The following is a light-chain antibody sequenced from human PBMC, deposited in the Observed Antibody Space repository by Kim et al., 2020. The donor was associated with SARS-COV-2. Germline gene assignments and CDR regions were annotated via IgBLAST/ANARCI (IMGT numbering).Light chain of an antibody. CDR2: YDT. Sequence: QSVLTQPPSVSEAPRQRVTISCSGSSSNIGNNTVRWYQQLPGKTPKLLIYYDTVLPSGVSDRFSASKSGTSASLAISGLRSEDEGDYYCATWDDRVNGWVFGGGTKLTVL. V-gene: IGLV1-36*01. CDR3: ATWDDRVNGWV. CDR1: SSNIGNNT. J-gene: IGLJ3*02.